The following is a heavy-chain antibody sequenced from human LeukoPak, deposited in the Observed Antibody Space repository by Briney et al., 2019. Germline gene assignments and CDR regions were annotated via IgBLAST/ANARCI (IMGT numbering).Heavy chain of an antibody. CDR3: ARVVDYYDSSGYYGY. V-gene: IGHV1-2*02. D-gene: IGHD3-22*01. CDR2: INPNSGGT. J-gene: IGHJ4*02. CDR1: GYTFTGYY. Sequence: ASVKVSCKASGYTFTGYYMHWVRQAPGQGLEWMGWINPNSGGTNYAQKFQGRVTMTRDTSISTAYMELSRLRSDGTAVYYCARVVDYYDSSGYYGYWGQGTLVTVSS.